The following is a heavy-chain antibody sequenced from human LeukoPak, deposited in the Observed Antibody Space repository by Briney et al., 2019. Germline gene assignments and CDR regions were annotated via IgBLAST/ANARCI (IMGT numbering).Heavy chain of an antibody. CDR3: ARGRNWGFWDFDY. D-gene: IGHD7-27*01. J-gene: IGHJ4*02. Sequence: PSETLSLTCTVSGGSISSYYWSWIRQPPGKGLEWIAYIYYSGSTNYNPSLKSRVTISVDTPKNQFSLKLTSVTAADTAVYYCARGRNWGFWDFDYWGQGTLVTVSS. CDR2: IYYSGST. V-gene: IGHV4-59*01. CDR1: GGSISSYY.